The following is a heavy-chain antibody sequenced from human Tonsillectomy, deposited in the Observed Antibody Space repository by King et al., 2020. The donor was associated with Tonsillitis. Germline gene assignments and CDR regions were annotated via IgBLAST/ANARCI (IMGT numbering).Heavy chain of an antibody. D-gene: IGHD3-10*01. CDR3: AKDRTHYYGSGSYS. V-gene: IGHV3-9*01. Sequence: QLVESGGGLVQPGRSLRLSCAASGFTFDAYAMHWVRQAPGKGLEWVSGITWNSDIRGYADSVKGRFTISRDNAKNSLYLQMNSLRPEDTAFYYCAKDRTHYYGSGSYSWGQGTLVTVSS. CDR2: ITWNSDIR. CDR1: GFTFDAYA. J-gene: IGHJ4*02.